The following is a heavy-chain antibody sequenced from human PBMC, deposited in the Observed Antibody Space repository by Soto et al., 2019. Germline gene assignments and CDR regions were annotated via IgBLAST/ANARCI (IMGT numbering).Heavy chain of an antibody. CDR2: INPNSGGT. V-gene: IGHV1-2*04. CDR3: ARSYSYGTYYFDY. CDR1: GYTFTGYY. Sequence: ASVKVSCKASGYTFTGYYMHWVRQAPGQGLEWMGWINPNSGGTNYAQKFQGWVTMTRDTSISTAYMELSRLRSDDTAVYYCARSYSYGTYYFDYWGQGTLVTVSS. J-gene: IGHJ4*02. D-gene: IGHD5-18*01.